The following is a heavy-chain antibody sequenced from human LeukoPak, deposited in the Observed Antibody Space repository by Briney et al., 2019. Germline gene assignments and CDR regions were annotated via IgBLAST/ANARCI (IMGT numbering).Heavy chain of an antibody. CDR3: AIERGSSWDDAFDI. J-gene: IGHJ3*02. V-gene: IGHV4-4*07. CDR1: GGSISSYY. Sequence: PSATLSLTCTVSGGSISSYYWSWIRQPAGKGLELIGRIYTSGSTNYNPSLKSRVTMSVDTSKDQFSLKLSSVTAADTAVYYCAIERGSSWDDAFDIWGQGTTVTVSS. CDR2: IYTSGST. D-gene: IGHD6-13*01.